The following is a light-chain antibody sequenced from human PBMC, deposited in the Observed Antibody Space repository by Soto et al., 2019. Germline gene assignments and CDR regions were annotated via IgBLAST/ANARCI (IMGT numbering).Light chain of an antibody. Sequence: EIVLTQSPGTLSLSPGERATLSCRASQSVSSTYLAWYQQNPGQAPRLLIYGASSRATGILDRFSGSGSGTDFTLPISRLEPEDFAVYFCQQYGSSSYTFGQGTKLEIK. J-gene: IGKJ2*01. V-gene: IGKV3-20*01. CDR3: QQYGSSSYT. CDR2: GAS. CDR1: QSVSSTY.